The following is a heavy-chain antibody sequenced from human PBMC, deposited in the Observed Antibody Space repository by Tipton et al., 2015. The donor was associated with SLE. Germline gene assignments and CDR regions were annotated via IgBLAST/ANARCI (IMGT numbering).Heavy chain of an antibody. V-gene: IGHV3-7*01. Sequence: SLRLSCVASGFTFSSNWMSWVRQTPGKGLEWVASIKEDGSDKYYVDSVKGRFTISRDNAKNSLYLQMNSLSAEDTAVYYCARDGGSLEDYMDVWGKGTTVTVSS. CDR2: IKEDGSDK. CDR3: ARDGGSLEDYMDV. D-gene: IGHD1-26*01. CDR1: GFTFSSNW. J-gene: IGHJ6*03.